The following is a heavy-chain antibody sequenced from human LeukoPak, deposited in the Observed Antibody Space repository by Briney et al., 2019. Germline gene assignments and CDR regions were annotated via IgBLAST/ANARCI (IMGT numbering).Heavy chain of an antibody. J-gene: IGHJ4*02. CDR3: ARRGVAGTGIPNFDY. CDR1: GFTFSSYW. V-gene: IGHV3-7*03. Sequence: GGSLRLSCAASGFTFSSYWMSWVRRAPGKGLEWVANIKQDGSEKYYVDSVKGRFTISRDNAKNSLYLQMNSLRAEDTAVYYCARRGVAGTGIPNFDYWGQGTLVTVSS. CDR2: IKQDGSEK. D-gene: IGHD6-19*01.